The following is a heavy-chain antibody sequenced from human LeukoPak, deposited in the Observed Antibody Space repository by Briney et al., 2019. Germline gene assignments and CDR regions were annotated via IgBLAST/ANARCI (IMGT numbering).Heavy chain of an antibody. D-gene: IGHD6-19*01. J-gene: IGHJ4*02. CDR1: RYTFTGYY. Sequence: ASVKVSCKASRYTFTGYYMHWVRQAPGQGLEWMGWINPNSGGTNYAQKFQGRVTMTRDTSISTAYMELSRLRSDDTAVYYCARTGGIAVAGDGFDYWGQGTLVTVSS. CDR3: ARTGGIAVAGDGFDY. CDR2: INPNSGGT. V-gene: IGHV1-2*02.